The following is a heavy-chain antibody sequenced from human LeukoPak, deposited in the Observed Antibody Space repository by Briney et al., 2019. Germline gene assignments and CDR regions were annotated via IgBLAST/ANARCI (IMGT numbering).Heavy chain of an antibody. V-gene: IGHV1-24*01. Sequence: ASVKVSCKVSVYTLTELSMHWVRQAPGKGLEWMGGFDPEDGETIYAQKFQGRVTMTEDTSTDTAYMELSSLRSGDTAVYYCAGTVGATYSFDYWGQGTLVPVSS. CDR3: AGTVGATYSFDY. J-gene: IGHJ4*02. CDR2: FDPEDGET. D-gene: IGHD1-26*01. CDR1: VYTLTELS.